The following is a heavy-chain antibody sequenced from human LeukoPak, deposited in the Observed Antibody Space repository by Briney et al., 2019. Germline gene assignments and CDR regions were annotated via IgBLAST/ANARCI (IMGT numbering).Heavy chain of an antibody. CDR2: INHSGST. V-gene: IGHV4-34*01. J-gene: IGHJ6*02. Sequence: SETLSLTCAVYGGSFSGYYWSWIRQPPGKGLEWIGKINHSGSTNYNPSLKSRVTISVDTSKNQFSLKLSSVTAADTAVYYCARRRGAVRAVIRSDAGYYYYGMDVWGQGTTVTVSS. CDR3: ARRRGAVRAVIRSDAGYYYYGMDV. CDR1: GGSFSGYY. D-gene: IGHD3-10*01.